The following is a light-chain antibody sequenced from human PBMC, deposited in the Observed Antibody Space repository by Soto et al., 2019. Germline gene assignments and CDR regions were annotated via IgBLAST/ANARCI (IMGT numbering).Light chain of an antibody. J-gene: IGKJ5*01. CDR3: QKLHNFPLT. CDR2: KAS. CDR1: QTISSW. Sequence: DIKMNQSPSTLSGSVGDRVTITCRASQTISSWLAWYQQKPGKAPKLLIYKASTLKSGVPSRFSGSGYGTEFTLTISSLQPDDFASYYCQKLHNFPLTFGQGTRLEIK. V-gene: IGKV1-5*03.